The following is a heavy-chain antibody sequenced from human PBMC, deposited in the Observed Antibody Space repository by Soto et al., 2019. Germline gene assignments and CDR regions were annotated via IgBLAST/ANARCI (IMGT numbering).Heavy chain of an antibody. V-gene: IGHV4-34*01. CDR1: GGSFSGYY. J-gene: IGHJ4*02. CDR2: INHSGST. Sequence: SETLSLTCAVYGGSFSGYYWSWIRQPPGKGLGWIGEINHSGSTNYNPSLKSRVTISVDTSKNQFSLKLSSVTAADTAVYYCARGVIITMVRGVPYYFDYWGQGTLVTVSS. CDR3: ARGVIITMVRGVPYYFDY. D-gene: IGHD3-10*01.